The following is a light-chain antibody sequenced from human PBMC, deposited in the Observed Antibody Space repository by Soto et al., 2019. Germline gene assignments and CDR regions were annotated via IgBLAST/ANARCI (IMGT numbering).Light chain of an antibody. CDR1: SSSIGNNF. CDR3: ETWDSSLGAGV. V-gene: IGLV1-51*01. Sequence: QSALTQPPSVSAAPGQKVAISCSGSSSSIGNNFVSWYQQLPGTAPKLLIYDNDKRPSGIPDRFSGSKSGTSATLGITGLQTGDAADYYCETWDSSLGAGVFGGGTKVTVL. J-gene: IGLJ3*02. CDR2: DND.